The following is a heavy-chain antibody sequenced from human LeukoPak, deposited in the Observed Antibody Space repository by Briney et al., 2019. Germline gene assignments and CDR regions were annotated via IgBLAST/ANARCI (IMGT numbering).Heavy chain of an antibody. D-gene: IGHD2-2*01. CDR3: ARASWGSLGGLPVDY. J-gene: IGHJ4*02. CDR1: GFSFSNYW. CDR2: IWYDGSNK. V-gene: IGHV3-33*08. Sequence: GGSLRLSCAASGFSFSNYWMPWVRQAPGKGLEWVAVIWYDGSNKYYADSVKGRFTISRDNSKNTLYLQMNSLRAEDTAVYYCARASWGSLGGLPVDYWGQGTLVTVSS.